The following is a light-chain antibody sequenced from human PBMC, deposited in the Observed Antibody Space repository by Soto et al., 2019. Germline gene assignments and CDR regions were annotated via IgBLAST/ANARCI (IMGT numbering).Light chain of an antibody. V-gene: IGKV3-11*01. Sequence: EIVLTQSPASLSLSPGERAILSCRASQSVSSSLAWYQQKPGQAPRLLIYDASNRATGIPAKFSGSGSGTDFTLIIGSLEPEDFAVYYCQQRYNWPWTFGQGTKVEVK. CDR1: QSVSSS. CDR3: QQRYNWPWT. CDR2: DAS. J-gene: IGKJ1*01.